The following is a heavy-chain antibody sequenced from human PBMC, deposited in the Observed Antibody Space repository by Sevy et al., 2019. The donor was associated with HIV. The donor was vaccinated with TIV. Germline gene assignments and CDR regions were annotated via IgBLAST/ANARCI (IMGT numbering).Heavy chain of an antibody. Sequence: GGSLRLSCAASGFTFTNYGMHWVRQAPGKGLEWVSGISNSGANTYYADSVGGRFTVSRDNSKNTVYLQLNSLRAEDTAIYYCAKEWTLLSDWYGEFDYWGQGTLVTVSS. CDR1: GFTFTNYG. CDR2: ISNSGANT. D-gene: IGHD6-19*01. J-gene: IGHJ4*02. CDR3: AKEWTLLSDWYGEFDY. V-gene: IGHV3-23*01.